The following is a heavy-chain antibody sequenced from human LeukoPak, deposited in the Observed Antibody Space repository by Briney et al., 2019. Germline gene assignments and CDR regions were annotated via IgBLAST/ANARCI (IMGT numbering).Heavy chain of an antibody. J-gene: IGHJ6*03. Sequence: SETLSLTCTVSGGSISSYYWNWIRHPPGKGLAWIGFMYYSGSTKYNPSLKSRVTISVDTSKNQFSLKLSSVTAADAAVYYCARVKSGNWYSGPRSGFVSYYYMAVWGKGTTVTISS. V-gene: IGHV4-59*01. CDR1: GGSISSYY. CDR2: MYYSGST. CDR3: ARVKSGNWYSGPRSGFVSYYYMAV. D-gene: IGHD6-13*01.